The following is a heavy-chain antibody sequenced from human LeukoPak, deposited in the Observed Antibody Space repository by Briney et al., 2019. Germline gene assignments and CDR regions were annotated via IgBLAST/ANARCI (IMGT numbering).Heavy chain of an antibody. CDR2: IKEDGSEK. CDR1: GFTFSNYW. J-gene: IGHJ3*02. CDR3: ARANSFDI. Sequence: GGSLRLSCAASGFTFSNYWMSWVRQAPGKGLEWVAHIKEDGSEKYYVDSVKGRFTISRDNAKNSLYLQMNSLRAEDTAVYYCARANSFDIWGQGTMVTVSS. D-gene: IGHD5-24*01. V-gene: IGHV3-7*05.